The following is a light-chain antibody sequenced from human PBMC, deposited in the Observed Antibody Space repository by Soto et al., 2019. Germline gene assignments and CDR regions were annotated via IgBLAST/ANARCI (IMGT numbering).Light chain of an antibody. J-gene: IGKJ4*01. CDR3: QQFNTIPLT. CDR2: DAS. Sequence: DIQMTQSPSSLSASVGDRVTITCQATQDISNQLNWYQQKPGKAPNLLIYDASNLEMGVPSRFSGSGSGTDFTLTISNLQPEDLATYYCQQFNTIPLTFGGGTKVEIK. V-gene: IGKV1-33*01. CDR1: QDISNQ.